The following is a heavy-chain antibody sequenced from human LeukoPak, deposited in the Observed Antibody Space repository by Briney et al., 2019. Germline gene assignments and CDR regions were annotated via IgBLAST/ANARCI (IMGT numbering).Heavy chain of an antibody. J-gene: IGHJ4*02. Sequence: ASVKVSCKASGYTFTGYYMHWVRQAPGQGLEWKGRINPNNGGTNYAQKFQGRVTMTGDTSTSTAYMELSSLRSDDTAVYYCTRESGSYHGNDYWGQGTLVTVSS. D-gene: IGHD1-26*01. V-gene: IGHV1-2*06. CDR3: TRESGSYHGNDY. CDR2: INPNNGGT. CDR1: GYTFTGYY.